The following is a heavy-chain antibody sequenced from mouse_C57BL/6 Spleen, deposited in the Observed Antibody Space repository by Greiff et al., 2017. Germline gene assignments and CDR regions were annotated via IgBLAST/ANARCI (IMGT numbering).Heavy chain of an antibody. V-gene: IGHV1-80*01. J-gene: IGHJ2*01. CDR2: IYPGDGDT. Sequence: QVQLKESGAELVKPGASVKISCKASGYAFSSYWMNWVKQRPGKGLEWIGQIYPGDGDTNYNGKFKGKATLTADKSSSTAYMQLSSLTSEDSAVYFCARALGSSYFDYWGQGTTLTVSS. CDR3: ARALGSSYFDY. CDR1: GYAFSSYW. D-gene: IGHD1-3*01.